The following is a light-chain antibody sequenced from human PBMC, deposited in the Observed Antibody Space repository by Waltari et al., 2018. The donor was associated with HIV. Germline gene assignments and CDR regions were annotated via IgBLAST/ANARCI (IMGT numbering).Light chain of an antibody. V-gene: IGKV3-20*01. Sequence: EIVLTKSTGTLSLSPGERANLSCRASQRLRSSSLAWYQQKPGQAPRLLIYRASSRATGIPDRCSGSGSGTDFTLTISRLEPEDFAVYYCQHYSSSPYTFGQGTKLEIK. CDR3: QHYSSSPYT. J-gene: IGKJ2*01. CDR2: RAS. CDR1: QRLRSSS.